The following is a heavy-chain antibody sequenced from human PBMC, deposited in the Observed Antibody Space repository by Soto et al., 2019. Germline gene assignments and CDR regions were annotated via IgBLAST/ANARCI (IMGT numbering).Heavy chain of an antibody. CDR3: ARANPFVQLERRSHYYYGMDV. Sequence: GASVKVSCTASCGTFSSYAIRWVRQAPGQGLEWMGGIIPIFGTANYAQQFQGRVTITADESTSTAYMELSSLRSEDTAVYYCARANPFVQLERRSHYYYGMDVWGQGTTVTVS. V-gene: IGHV1-69*13. J-gene: IGHJ6*02. CDR2: IIPIFGTA. CDR1: CGTFSSYA. D-gene: IGHD1-1*01.